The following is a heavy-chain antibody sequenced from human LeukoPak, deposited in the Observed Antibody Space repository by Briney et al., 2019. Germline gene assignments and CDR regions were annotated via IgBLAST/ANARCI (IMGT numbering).Heavy chain of an antibody. J-gene: IGHJ3*02. D-gene: IGHD1-26*01. CDR1: GFTFSNYG. Sequence: GGSLRLSCAASGFTFSNYGMHWVRQAPGKGLEWVAVIWCEGINKYYADSVKGRFTISRDNSKNTLFLQMDSLRAEDTAVYYCATGATSGSEAFDIWGQGTMVTVSS. V-gene: IGHV3-33*01. CDR3: ATGATSGSEAFDI. CDR2: IWCEGINK.